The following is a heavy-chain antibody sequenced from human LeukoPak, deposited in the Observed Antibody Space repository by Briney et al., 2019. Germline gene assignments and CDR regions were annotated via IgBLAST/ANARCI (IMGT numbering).Heavy chain of an antibody. CDR2: ISSSSSYI. V-gene: IGHV3-21*01. CDR1: GFTFSSYS. J-gene: IGHJ4*02. CDR3: ASAQGLAFVDY. D-gene: IGHD3-16*01. Sequence: GGSLRLSCAASGFTFSSYSMNWVRQAPGKGLEWVSSISSSSSYIYYADSVKGRFTISRDNAKNSLYLQMNSMRAEAKAVYYCASAQGLAFVDYWGQGTLVTVSS.